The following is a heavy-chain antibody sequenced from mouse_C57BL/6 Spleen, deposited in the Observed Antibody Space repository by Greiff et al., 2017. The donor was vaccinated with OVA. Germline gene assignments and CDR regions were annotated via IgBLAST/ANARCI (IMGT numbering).Heavy chain of an antibody. V-gene: IGHV1-15*01. J-gene: IGHJ1*03. CDR3: TRRGYYGSSFYWYFDV. CDR2: IDPETGGT. Sequence: VQLQQSGAELVRPGASVTLSCKASGYTFTDYEMHWVKQTPVHGLEWIGAIDPETGGTAYNQKFKGKAILTADKSSSTAYMELRSLTSEDSAVYYCTRRGYYGSSFYWYFDVWGTGTTVTVSS. D-gene: IGHD1-1*01. CDR1: GYTFTDYE.